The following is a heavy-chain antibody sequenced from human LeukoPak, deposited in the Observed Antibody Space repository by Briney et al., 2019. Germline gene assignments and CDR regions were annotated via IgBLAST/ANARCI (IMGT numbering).Heavy chain of an antibody. CDR3: ARASSSTNYFDY. CDR2: IWYDGSNK. D-gene: IGHD6-6*01. Sequence: GGSLRLSCAASGFTFSDYAMHWVRQAPGKGLEWVTFIWYDGSNKYYADSVKGRFTISRDNSKNTVYLEMDSLRAEDTAVYYCARASSSTNYFDYWGQGTLVTVSS. J-gene: IGHJ4*02. CDR1: GFTFSDYA. V-gene: IGHV3-33*01.